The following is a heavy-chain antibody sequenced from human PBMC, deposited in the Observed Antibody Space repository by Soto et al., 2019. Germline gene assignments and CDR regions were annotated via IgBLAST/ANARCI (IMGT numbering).Heavy chain of an antibody. CDR1: GYTFTSYG. CDR2: ISAYNGNT. D-gene: IGHD6-13*01. V-gene: IGHV1-18*04. Sequence: GASVKVSCKASGYTFTSYGISWVRQAPGQGLEWMGWISAYNGNTNYAQKLQGRVTMTTDTSTSTAYMELRSLRSDDTAVYYCARVAEKSSSWITYYYYYGMDVWGQGTTVTVS. J-gene: IGHJ6*02. CDR3: ARVAEKSSSWITYYYYYGMDV.